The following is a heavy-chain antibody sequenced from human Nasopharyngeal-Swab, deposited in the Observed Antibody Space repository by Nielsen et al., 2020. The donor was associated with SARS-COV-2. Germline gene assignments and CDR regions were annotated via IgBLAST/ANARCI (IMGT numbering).Heavy chain of an antibody. J-gene: IGHJ6*02. CDR3: ARDLRITIFGVAPYYYYGMDV. CDR1: GFTFSSYS. D-gene: IGHD3-3*01. Sequence: GGSLRLSCAASGFTFSSYSMNWVRQAPGKGLKWVSSISSSSSYIYYADSVKGRFTISRDNAKNSLYLQMNSLRAEDTAVYYCARDLRITIFGVAPYYYYGMDVWGQGTTVTVSS. V-gene: IGHV3-21*01. CDR2: ISSSSSYI.